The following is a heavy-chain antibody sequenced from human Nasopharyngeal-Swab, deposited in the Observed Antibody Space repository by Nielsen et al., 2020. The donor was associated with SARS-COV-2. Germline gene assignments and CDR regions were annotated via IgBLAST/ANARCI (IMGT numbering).Heavy chain of an antibody. CDR2: VIPILNTS. CDR1: GDTFTNSA. J-gene: IGHJ4*02. V-gene: IGHV1-69*04. D-gene: IGHD3-22*01. CDR3: ARDYYDNYDSDF. Sequence: SVKVSCKTSGDTFTNSAISWVRQAPGQGLEWVGRVIPILNTSNYALKFQGRVSVTAEKSTNTAYMELSSLRSEDTAVYYCARDYYDNYDSDFWGQGTLVTVSS.